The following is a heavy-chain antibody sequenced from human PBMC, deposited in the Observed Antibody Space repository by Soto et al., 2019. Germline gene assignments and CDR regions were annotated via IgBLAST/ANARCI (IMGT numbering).Heavy chain of an antibody. V-gene: IGHV1-69*13. J-gene: IGHJ2*01. CDR1: GGTFSSYA. CDR3: ARDSGGDRTPSWYFDL. CDR2: IIPIFGTA. Sequence: SVKVSCKASGGTFSSYAISWVRQAPGQGLEWMGGIIPIFGTANYAQKFQGRVTITADESTSTAYMELSSLRSEDTAVYYCARDSGGDRTPSWYFDLWRRGTRVTVSS. D-gene: IGHD2-21*02.